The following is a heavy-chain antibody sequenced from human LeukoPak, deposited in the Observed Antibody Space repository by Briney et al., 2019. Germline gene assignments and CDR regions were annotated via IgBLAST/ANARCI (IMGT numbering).Heavy chain of an antibody. V-gene: IGHV4-4*02. Sequence: GSLRLSCAASGFTFSSYAMSWVRQPPGKGLEWIGEIHHSGSANYNPSLKSRVSISVDKTKNQFSLMLTSVTAADTAVYYCARSGHYSADYWGQGTLVTVSS. CDR2: IHHSGSA. CDR1: GFTFSSYAM. CDR3: ARSGHYSADY. J-gene: IGHJ4*02. D-gene: IGHD2-21*01.